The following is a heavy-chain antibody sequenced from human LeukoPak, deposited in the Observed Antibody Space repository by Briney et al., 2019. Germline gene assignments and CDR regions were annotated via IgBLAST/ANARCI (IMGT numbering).Heavy chain of an antibody. Sequence: SETLSLTCTVSGGSISSYYWSWIRQPPGEGLEWIGYIYYSGSTNYNPSLKSRVTISVDTSKNQFSLKLSSVTAADTAVYYCASGRAYSSSWYAFDYWGQGTLVTVSS. J-gene: IGHJ4*02. D-gene: IGHD6-13*01. CDR1: GGSISSYY. CDR3: ASGRAYSSSWYAFDY. CDR2: IYYSGST. V-gene: IGHV4-59*01.